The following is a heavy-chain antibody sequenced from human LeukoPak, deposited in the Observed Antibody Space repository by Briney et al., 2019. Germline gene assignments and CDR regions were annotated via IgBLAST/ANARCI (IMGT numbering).Heavy chain of an antibody. Sequence: GGSLRLSCAASGFTFSIYEINWVRQAPGKGLERVSYISSSGSTIYSADSVKGRFTISRDNAKNSLYLQMNSLRGEETAVYYCARSTSNYFDYWGQGTLVTVSS. CDR2: ISSSGSTI. J-gene: IGHJ4*02. CDR3: ARSTSNYFDY. CDR1: GFTFSIYE. V-gene: IGHV3-48*03. D-gene: IGHD2-2*01.